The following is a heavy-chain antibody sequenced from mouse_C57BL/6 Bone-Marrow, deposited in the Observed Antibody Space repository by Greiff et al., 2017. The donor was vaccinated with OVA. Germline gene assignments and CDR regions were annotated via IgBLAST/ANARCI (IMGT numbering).Heavy chain of an antibody. J-gene: IGHJ1*03. Sequence: EVQLVESGGGLVKPGGSLKLSCAASGFTFSSYAMSWVRQTPEKRLEWVATISAGGSYTYYPDNVKGRFTISRDNAKNNLYLQMSHLKSEDTAMYDCARAGSSYGYWYFDVWGTGTTVTVSS. CDR1: GFTFSSYA. V-gene: IGHV5-4*01. D-gene: IGHD1-1*01. CDR2: ISAGGSYT. CDR3: ARAGSSYGYWYFDV.